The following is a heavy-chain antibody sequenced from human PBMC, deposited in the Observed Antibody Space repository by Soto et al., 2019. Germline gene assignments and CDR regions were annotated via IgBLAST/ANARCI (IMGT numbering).Heavy chain of an antibody. CDR2: ISGYNGNT. CDR1: GYTFTNYS. J-gene: IGHJ6*02. V-gene: IGHV1-18*04. CDR3: ARDREYYYDSSGNYYYHYGMDV. Sequence: QVQLVESGAEVKKPGASVKVSCKASGYTFTNYSISWVRQAPGQGLEWMGWISGYNGNTKYAQKFQGRVTMTTDTPTNTAYMDLRSLRSDDTAVYYCARDREYYYDSSGNYYYHYGMDVWGQGTTVTVS. D-gene: IGHD3-22*01.